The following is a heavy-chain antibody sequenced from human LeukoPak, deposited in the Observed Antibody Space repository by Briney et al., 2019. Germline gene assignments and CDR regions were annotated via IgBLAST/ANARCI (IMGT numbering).Heavy chain of an antibody. CDR3: ARTFLRFLAVDGWFDP. V-gene: IGHV3-7*01. CDR1: GFTFSSYW. CDR2: IKQDGSEK. Sequence: GGSLRLSCAASGFTFSSYWMSWVRQAPGKGLEWVANIKQDGSEKYYVDSVKGRFTISRDNAKNSLYLQMNSLRAEDTAVYYCARTFLRFLAVDGWFDPWGQGTLVTVSS. J-gene: IGHJ5*02. D-gene: IGHD3-3*01.